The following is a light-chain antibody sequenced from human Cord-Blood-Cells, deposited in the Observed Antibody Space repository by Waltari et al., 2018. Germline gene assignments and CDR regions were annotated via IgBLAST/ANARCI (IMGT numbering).Light chain of an antibody. CDR2: EGS. Sequence: QSALTQPASVSGSPGQSITISCTGTRSDVGIYNLVSCYQQHPGKAPKLMIYEGSKRPSGVSNRFSGSKAGNTASLTISGLQAEDEADYYCCSYAGSSTYWVFGGGTKLTVL. V-gene: IGLV2-23*01. CDR3: CSYAGSSTYWV. J-gene: IGLJ3*02. CDR1: RSDVGIYNL.